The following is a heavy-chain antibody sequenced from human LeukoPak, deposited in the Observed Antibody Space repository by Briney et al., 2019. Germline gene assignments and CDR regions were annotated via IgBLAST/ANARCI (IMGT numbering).Heavy chain of an antibody. J-gene: IGHJ3*02. CDR2: IYYSGST. CDR1: GGSISSSSYY. V-gene: IGHV4-39*07. CDR3: ARDSISRDFWSGYYTGEAFDI. D-gene: IGHD3-3*01. Sequence: SETLSLTCTVSGGSISSSSYYWGWIRQPPGRGLEWIGSIYYSGSTYYNPSLKSRVTISVDTSKNQFSLKLSSVTAADTAVYYCARDSISRDFWSGYYTGEAFDIWGQGTMVTVSS.